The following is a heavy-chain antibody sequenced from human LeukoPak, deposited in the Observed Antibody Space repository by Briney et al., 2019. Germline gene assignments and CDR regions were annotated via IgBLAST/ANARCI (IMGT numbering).Heavy chain of an antibody. D-gene: IGHD5-18*01. Sequence: GGSLRLSCAASGFTFSSYWMNWARQAPGKGLEWVSAISGSGGSTYYADSVKGRFTISRDNSKNTLYLQMNSLRAEDTAVYYCAKVNGYSYGSYYFDYWGQGTLVTVSS. V-gene: IGHV3-23*01. CDR2: ISGSGGST. CDR1: GFTFSSYW. J-gene: IGHJ4*02. CDR3: AKVNGYSYGSYYFDY.